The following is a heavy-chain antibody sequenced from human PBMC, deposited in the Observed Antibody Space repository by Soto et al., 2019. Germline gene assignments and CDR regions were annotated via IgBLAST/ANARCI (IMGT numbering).Heavy chain of an antibody. D-gene: IGHD1-7*01. V-gene: IGHV4-31*03. J-gene: IGHJ3*02. CDR2: IYYSGST. CDR3: ARVNWNSRDHDAFDI. Sequence: PSETLSLTCTVSCGSISSGGYYWSWIRQHPGKGLEWIGYIYYSGSTYYNPSLKSRVTISVDTSKNQFSLKLSSVTAADTAVYYCARVNWNSRDHDAFDIWGQGTMVTVSS. CDR1: CGSISSGGYY.